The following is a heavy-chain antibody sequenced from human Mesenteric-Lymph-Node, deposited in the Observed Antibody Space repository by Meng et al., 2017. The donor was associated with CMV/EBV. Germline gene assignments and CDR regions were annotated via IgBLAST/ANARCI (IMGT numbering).Heavy chain of an antibody. D-gene: IGHD3-3*01. J-gene: IGHJ4*02. CDR3: AKPYYDFWSGFDY. V-gene: IGHV3-23*01. CDR1: GFSFSNYG. Sequence: GESLKISCVASGFSFSNYGMHWVRQAPGKGLEWVSAISGSGGSTYYADSVKGRFTISRDNSKNTLYLQMNSLRAEDTAVYYCAKPYYDFWSGFDYWGQGTLVTVSS. CDR2: ISGSGGST.